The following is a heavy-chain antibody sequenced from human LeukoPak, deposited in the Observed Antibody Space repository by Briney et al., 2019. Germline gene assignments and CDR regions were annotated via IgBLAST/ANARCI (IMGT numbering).Heavy chain of an antibody. J-gene: IGHJ4*02. CDR2: IIPIFGTA. D-gene: IGHD2-2*01. CDR1: GGTFSSYA. V-gene: IGHV1-69*05. Sequence: ASVKVSCKASGGTFSSYAISWVRQAPGQGLEWMGGIIPIFGTANYAQKFQGRVTITTDESTSTAYMELSSLRSEDTAVYYCARSLRYCSSTSCPVFDYWGQGTLVTVSS. CDR3: ARSLRYCSSTSCPVFDY.